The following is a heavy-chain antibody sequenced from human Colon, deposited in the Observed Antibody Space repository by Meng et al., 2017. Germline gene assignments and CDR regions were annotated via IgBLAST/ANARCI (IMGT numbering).Heavy chain of an antibody. D-gene: IGHD3-10*01. J-gene: IGHJ5*02. CDR1: GFTFSSYA. CDR3: AKEEYYGSGSYYYNCFDP. CDR2: ISGSGGST. Sequence: GESLKISCAASGFTFSSYAMSWVRQAPGKGLEWVSAISGSGGSTYYADSVKGRFTISRDNSKNTLYLQMNSLRAEDTAVYYCAKEEYYGSGSYYYNCFDPWGQGTLVTVSS. V-gene: IGHV3-23*01.